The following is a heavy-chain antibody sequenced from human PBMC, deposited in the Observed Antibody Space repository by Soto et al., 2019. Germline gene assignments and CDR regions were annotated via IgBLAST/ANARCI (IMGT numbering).Heavy chain of an antibody. CDR2: INHSGST. V-gene: IGHV4-34*01. CDR1: GGSFSGSY. CDR3: ASPYYYGSGSYVDY. Sequence: QVQLQQWGAGLLKPSETLSLTCAVYGGSFSGSYWSWIRQPPGKGLEWMGEINHSGSTNYNPSLKSRVTISVDTLKNQFSLKLRSVAAADTAVYYSASPYYYGSGSYVDYWGQGTLVTVSS. D-gene: IGHD3-10*01. J-gene: IGHJ4*02.